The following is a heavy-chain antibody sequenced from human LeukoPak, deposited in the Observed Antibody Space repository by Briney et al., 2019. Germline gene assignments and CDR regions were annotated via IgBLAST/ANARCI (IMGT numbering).Heavy chain of an antibody. CDR2: TRNKANSYTT. CDR3: ARGGVYDSSGYYLCDAFDI. Sequence: GGSLRLSCAASGFTFSDHYMDWVRQAPGKGLEWVGRTRNKANSYTTEYAASVKGRFTISRDDSKNSLYLQMNSLKTEDTAVYYCARGGVYDSSGYYLCDAFDIRGQGTMVPVSS. CDR1: GFTFSDHY. V-gene: IGHV3-72*01. D-gene: IGHD3-22*01. J-gene: IGHJ3*02.